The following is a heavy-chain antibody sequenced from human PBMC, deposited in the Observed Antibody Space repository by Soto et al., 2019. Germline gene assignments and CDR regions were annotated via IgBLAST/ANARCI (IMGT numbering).Heavy chain of an antibody. V-gene: IGHV1-3*01. CDR1: GYTFTSYA. CDR2: TNAGNGNT. Sequence: ASVKVSCKASGYTFTSYAMHWVRQAPGQRLEWMGWTNAGNGNTKYSQKFQGRVTITRDTSASTAYMELSSLRSEDTAVYYCARDRIYGMDVWGQGTTVTVSS. J-gene: IGHJ6*02. CDR3: ARDRIYGMDV. D-gene: IGHD2-21*01.